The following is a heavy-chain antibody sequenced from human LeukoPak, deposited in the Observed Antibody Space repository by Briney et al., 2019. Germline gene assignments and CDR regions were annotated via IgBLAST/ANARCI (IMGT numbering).Heavy chain of an antibody. D-gene: IGHD6-19*01. CDR1: GYSFTSYW. J-gene: IGHJ5*02. CDR3: ARGALAGRTEWVS. V-gene: IGHV5-51*01. CDR2: IYPGDSAT. Sequence: GEPLKISCKGSGYSFTSYWIGWVRQMPGKGLEWMGIIYPGDSATRYSPSFQGQVTISAAKSISTAYLQWSSLKASDTAMYYCARGALAGRTEWVSWGQGTLVTASS.